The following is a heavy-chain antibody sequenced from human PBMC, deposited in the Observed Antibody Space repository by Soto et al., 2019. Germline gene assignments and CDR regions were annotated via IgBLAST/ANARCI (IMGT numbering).Heavy chain of an antibody. CDR2: IIPIFGTA. V-gene: IGHV1-69*12. Sequence: QVQLVQSGAEVKKPGSSVKVSCKASGGTFSSSAISWVRQAPGQGLEWMGGIIPIFGTANYAQKFQGRVTITADESTSTAYMELSSLRSEDTAVYYCARSYDFWSGYWDTSVLFAPWGQGTLVTVSS. D-gene: IGHD3-3*01. CDR1: GGTFSSSA. J-gene: IGHJ5*02. CDR3: ARSYDFWSGYWDTSVLFAP.